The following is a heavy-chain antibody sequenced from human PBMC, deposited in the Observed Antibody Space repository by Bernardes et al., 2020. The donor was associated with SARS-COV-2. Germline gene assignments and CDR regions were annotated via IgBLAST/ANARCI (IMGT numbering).Heavy chain of an antibody. V-gene: IGHV3-20*01. D-gene: IGHD3-10*01. Sequence: GGSLRLSCAASGFTFDDYGMSWVRQAPGKGLEWVSGINWNGGSTGYADSVKGRFTISRDNAKNSLYLQMNSLRAEDTALYHCARHRQPGYRGSPNDYWGQGTLVTVSS. CDR2: INWNGGST. J-gene: IGHJ4*02. CDR3: ARHRQPGYRGSPNDY. CDR1: GFTFDDYG.